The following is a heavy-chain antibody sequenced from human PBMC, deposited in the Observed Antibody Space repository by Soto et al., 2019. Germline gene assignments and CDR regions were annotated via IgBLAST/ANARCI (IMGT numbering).Heavy chain of an antibody. CDR2: INAGNGNT. J-gene: IGHJ4*02. V-gene: IGHV1-3*01. D-gene: IGHD2-15*01. CDR1: GYTFTSYA. Sequence: GASGKVSWKASGYTFTSYAMHWVRQAPGQRLEWMGWINAGNGNTKYSQKFQGRVTITRDTSASTAYMELSSLRSEDTAVYYCARGPGGPDGPGDYWGQGTLVTVSS. CDR3: ARGPGGPDGPGDY.